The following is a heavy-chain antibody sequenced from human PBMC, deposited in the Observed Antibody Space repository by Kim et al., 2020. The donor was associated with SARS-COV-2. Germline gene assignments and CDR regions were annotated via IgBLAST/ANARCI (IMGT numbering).Heavy chain of an antibody. V-gene: IGHV3-23*01. CDR3: AKVGSSSSFDFDY. J-gene: IGHJ4*02. D-gene: IGHD6-13*01. Sequence: YADSVKGRFTISRDNSKNTLYLQMNSLRAEDTAVYYCAKVGSSSSFDFDYWGQGTLVAVSS.